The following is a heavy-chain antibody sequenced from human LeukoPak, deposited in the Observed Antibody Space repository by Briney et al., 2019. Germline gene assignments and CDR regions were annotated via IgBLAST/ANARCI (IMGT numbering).Heavy chain of an antibody. Sequence: TGGSLRLSCAASGFIFSTYSMNWVRQAPGKGLEWVSYISSSSSYTYYADSVKGRFTISRDNAKNSLYLQMNSLRAEDTAVYYCARGRAIAVAGTVSAFDIWGQGTMVTVSS. J-gene: IGHJ3*02. D-gene: IGHD6-19*01. CDR1: GFIFSTYS. V-gene: IGHV3-21*01. CDR2: ISSSSSYT. CDR3: ARGRAIAVAGTVSAFDI.